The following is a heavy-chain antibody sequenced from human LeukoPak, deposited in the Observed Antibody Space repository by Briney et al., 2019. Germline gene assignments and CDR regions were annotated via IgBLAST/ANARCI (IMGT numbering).Heavy chain of an antibody. V-gene: IGHV3-69-1*02. CDR1: GFPFSTYG. Sequence: GGSLRLSCAASGFPFSTYGMNWVRQAPGKGLEWVSSITSSSYIYYADSVKGRFTISRDNAKNSLYLQMNSLRAEDTAVYYCAELGITMIGGVWGKGTTVTISS. CDR3: AELGITMIGGV. D-gene: IGHD3-10*02. J-gene: IGHJ6*04. CDR2: ITSSSYI.